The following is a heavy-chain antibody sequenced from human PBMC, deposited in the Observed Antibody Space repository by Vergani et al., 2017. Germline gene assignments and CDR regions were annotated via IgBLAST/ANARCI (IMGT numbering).Heavy chain of an antibody. CDR3: AKVGMVTAIFYYMDV. CDR2: ISWNSGSI. Sequence: EVQLVESGGGLVQPGRSLRLSCAASGFTFDDYAMHWVRQAPGKGLEWGSGISWNSGSIGYADSVKGRFTISRDNAKNSLYLQMNSLRAEDTALYYCAKVGMVTAIFYYMDVWGKGTTVTVSS. D-gene: IGHD2-21*02. V-gene: IGHV3-9*01. CDR1: GFTFDDYA. J-gene: IGHJ6*03.